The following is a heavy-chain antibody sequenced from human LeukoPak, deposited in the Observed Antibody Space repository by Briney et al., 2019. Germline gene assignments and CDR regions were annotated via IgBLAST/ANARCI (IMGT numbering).Heavy chain of an antibody. CDR2: IYGSGST. J-gene: IGHJ4*02. Sequence: SETLSLTCTVSGDSISSSYWSWIRQPPEKGLEWIGYIYGSGSTNYNPSLKSRVTISVDTSKNQFSLKLSSVTAADTAVYYCARGAGGWDKFDSWGQGILVTVSS. V-gene: IGHV4-59*01. CDR3: ARGAGGWDKFDS. D-gene: IGHD6-19*01. CDR1: GDSISSSY.